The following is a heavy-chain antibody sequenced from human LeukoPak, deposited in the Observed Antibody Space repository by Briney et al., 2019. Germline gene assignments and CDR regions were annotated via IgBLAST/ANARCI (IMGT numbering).Heavy chain of an antibody. J-gene: IGHJ4*02. CDR3: ARGTITTVTDS. Sequence: PGGSLRLSCAASGFTFSRYSMNWVRQAPGKGLEWVGEIYLRGNTNHNPSLESRVTISVDGSKTQLSLRLESVTAADTAVYYCARGTITTVTDSWGPGTLVTVSS. D-gene: IGHD4-17*01. CDR2: IYLRGNT. CDR1: GFTFSRYS. V-gene: IGHV4-4*02.